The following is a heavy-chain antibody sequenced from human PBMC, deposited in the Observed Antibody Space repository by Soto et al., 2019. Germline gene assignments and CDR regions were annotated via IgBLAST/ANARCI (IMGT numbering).Heavy chain of an antibody. V-gene: IGHV3-7*05. CDR1: GLTFSTNW. Sequence: GSLRLSCAVSGLTFSTNWMSWARQAPGKGLEWVAKINQDGSERDYVDSVKGRFTISRDNAKNSLYLQMNNLRVEDTAVYYCNTQFDYWGQGALVTVSS. CDR2: INQDGSER. J-gene: IGHJ4*02. CDR3: NTQFDY.